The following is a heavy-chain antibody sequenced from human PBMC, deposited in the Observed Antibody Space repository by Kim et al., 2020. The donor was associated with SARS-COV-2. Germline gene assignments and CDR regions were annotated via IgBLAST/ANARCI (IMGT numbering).Heavy chain of an antibody. V-gene: IGHV3-7*01. CDR3: ATGIAFDR. CDR2: GFEE. Sequence: GFEEKYVDSVKGRFTVSRDNGKNSLYIQMNNRRPEDTAVFYCATGIAFDRWGQGTVVTVSS. J-gene: IGHJ3*01.